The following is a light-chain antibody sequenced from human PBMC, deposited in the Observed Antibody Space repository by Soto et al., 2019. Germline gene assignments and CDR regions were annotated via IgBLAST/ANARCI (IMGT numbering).Light chain of an antibody. Sequence: EIVLTQSPATLSLSPGERATLSCRASQSVSSYLAWYQQKPGQAPRLLIYDASNRATGIPARFSGSGFGTDFTLTISSLEPEDFAVYYCQQRINWPPRYTFGQGTKLEIK. J-gene: IGKJ2*01. CDR1: QSVSSY. CDR2: DAS. V-gene: IGKV3-11*01. CDR3: QQRINWPPRYT.